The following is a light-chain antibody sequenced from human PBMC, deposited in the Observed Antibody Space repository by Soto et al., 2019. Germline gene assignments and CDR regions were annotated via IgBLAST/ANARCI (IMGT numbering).Light chain of an antibody. J-gene: IGKJ4*01. CDR3: QQYGSSPLLT. V-gene: IGKV3-20*01. Sequence: EIVLTQSPGTLSFSPGERATLSCRASQSVSSSYLAWYQQKPGQAPRLLIYGASSRATGIPDRFSGSGSGTDFTLTISRLEPEDFAVYYCQQYGSSPLLTFGGGTKVDIK. CDR1: QSVSSSY. CDR2: GAS.